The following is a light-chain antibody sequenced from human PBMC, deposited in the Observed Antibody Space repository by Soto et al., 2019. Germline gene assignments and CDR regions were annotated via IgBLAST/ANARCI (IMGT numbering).Light chain of an antibody. CDR2: DAS. CDR1: QSVSSY. J-gene: IGKJ2*01. CDR3: QQRSNWQT. V-gene: IGKV3-11*01. Sequence: EVVLTQSPATLSLSPGERATLSCRASQSVSSYLAWYQQKPGQAPRLLIYDASNRATGIPARFSGSGSGTDFTLTISSLEPEDFVVYYCQQRSNWQTFGQGTKVDIK.